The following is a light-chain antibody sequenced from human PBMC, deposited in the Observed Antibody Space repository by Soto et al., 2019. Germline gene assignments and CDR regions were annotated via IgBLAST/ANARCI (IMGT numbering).Light chain of an antibody. V-gene: IGKV3-20*01. CDR2: RAS. J-gene: IGKJ4*01. CDR3: QQFSSYPLT. CDR1: QSVNRY. Sequence: EIVFTQSPATQSLSPGERATLSCWASQSVNRYLVWYQQKPGQAPKVLIYRASIRATGIPDRFTGSGSGTDFTLTISRLEPEDFAVYYCQQFSSYPLTFGGGTKVDI.